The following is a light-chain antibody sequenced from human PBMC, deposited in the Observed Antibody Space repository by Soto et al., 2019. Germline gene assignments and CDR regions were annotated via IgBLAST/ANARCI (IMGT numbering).Light chain of an antibody. V-gene: IGLV1-40*01. J-gene: IGLJ2*01. Sequence: QSVLTQPPSESGAPGQRVTISCTGSSSNIGAGYDVHWYQQLPGRAPILLIYGNTNRPSGVPDRFSGSKSGTSASLAITGLQAEDEADYYCLSFDSSLSVVFGGGTQLTVL. CDR2: GNT. CDR1: SSNIGAGYD. CDR3: LSFDSSLSVV.